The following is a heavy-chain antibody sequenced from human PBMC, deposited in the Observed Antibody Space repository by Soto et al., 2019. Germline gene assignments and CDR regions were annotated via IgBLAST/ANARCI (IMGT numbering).Heavy chain of an antibody. J-gene: IGHJ4*02. CDR2: ITGSGDVS. D-gene: IGHD2-15*01. CDR1: GLTFSNYA. CDR3: AKAQEDSGNVNSYLDY. V-gene: IGHV3-23*01. Sequence: HPGGSLRLSCTTSGLTFSNYAMSWVRQAPGKGLEGVSVITGSGDVSYVTDRFKGRFTVSRDNSKNTLFLEMSSLRADDTAVYFCAKAQEDSGNVNSYLDYWGQGIRVTVSS.